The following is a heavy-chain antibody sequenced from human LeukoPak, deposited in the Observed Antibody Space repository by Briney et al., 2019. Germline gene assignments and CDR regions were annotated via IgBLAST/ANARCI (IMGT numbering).Heavy chain of an antibody. CDR3: ARARPGYGGNYYFDY. CDR2: IYYSGST. D-gene: IGHD4-23*01. V-gene: IGHV4-59*01. CDR1: GGSISSYY. J-gene: IGHJ4*02. Sequence: SGTLSLTCTVSGGSISSYYWSWIRQPPGKGLEWIGYIYYSGSTNYNPSLKSRVTISVDTSKNQFSLKLSSVTAADTAVYYCARARPGYGGNYYFDYWGQGSLVTVSS.